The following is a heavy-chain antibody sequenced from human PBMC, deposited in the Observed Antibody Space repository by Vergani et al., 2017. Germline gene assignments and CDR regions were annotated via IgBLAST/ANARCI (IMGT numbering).Heavy chain of an antibody. J-gene: IGHJ3*02. Sequence: QVQLQESGPGLVKPSETLSLTCTVSGGSISSYYWSWIRQPPGKGLEWIGYIYYSGSTNYNPSLKSQGTISVDTSKDQFALKLSSVTAADTAVYYCAGDVSYSGSWYGDAFDIWGQGTMVTVSS. CDR2: IYYSGST. V-gene: IGHV4-59*01. CDR3: AGDVSYSGSWYGDAFDI. D-gene: IGHD6-13*01. CDR1: GGSISSYY.